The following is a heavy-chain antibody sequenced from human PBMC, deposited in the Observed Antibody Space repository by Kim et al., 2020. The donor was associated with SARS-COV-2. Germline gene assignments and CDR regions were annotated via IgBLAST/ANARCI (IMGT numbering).Heavy chain of an antibody. CDR2: INHSGST. CDR1: GGSFSGYY. V-gene: IGHV4-34*01. J-gene: IGHJ4*02. CDR3: ARVSCCIAAHQYYFAY. D-gene: IGHD6-13*01. Sequence: SETLSLTCAVYGGSFSGYYWSWIRQPPGKGLEWIGEINHSGSTNYNPSLKSRVTISVDTSKNQFSLKLSSVTAADTAVYYCARVSCCIAAHQYYFAYWGQGTLVTVSS.